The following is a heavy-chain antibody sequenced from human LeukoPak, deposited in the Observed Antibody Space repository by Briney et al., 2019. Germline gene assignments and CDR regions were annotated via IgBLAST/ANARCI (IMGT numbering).Heavy chain of an antibody. CDR3: ARDLGGGTGFDY. D-gene: IGHD3-16*01. V-gene: IGHV3-48*03. J-gene: IGHJ4*02. CDR1: GFAFGSYQ. Sequence: RAGGSLRLPCAPSGFAFGSYQMNWVRQAPGKGLAWVSFISSSGTTIYYADSVKGRFTISRDNAKNSLYLQMNSLRAEDTAVYYCARDLGGGTGFDYWGQGTLVTVSS. CDR2: ISSSGTTI.